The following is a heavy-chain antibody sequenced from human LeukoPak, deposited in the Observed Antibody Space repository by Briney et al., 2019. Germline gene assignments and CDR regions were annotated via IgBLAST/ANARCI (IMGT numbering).Heavy chain of an antibody. J-gene: IGHJ4*02. CDR2: ISSSGSTI. V-gene: IGHV3-48*03. Sequence: GGSLRLSCAASGFTFSSYEMNWVRQAPGKGLEWVSYISSSGSTIYYADSVKGRFTISRDNAKNSLYLQMNSLRAEDTAIYYCARDVGKSGYGDYWGQGTLVTVSS. D-gene: IGHD5-12*01. CDR3: ARDVGKSGYGDY. CDR1: GFTFSSYE.